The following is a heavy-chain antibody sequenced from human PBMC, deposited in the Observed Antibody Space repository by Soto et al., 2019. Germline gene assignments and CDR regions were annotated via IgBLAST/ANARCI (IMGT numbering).Heavy chain of an antibody. CDR3: AKDAYYYDSSGYYYHNPTFYYFDY. D-gene: IGHD3-22*01. Sequence: GGSLRLSCAASGFTFSSYAMSWVRQAPGKGLEWVSAISGSGGSTYYADSVKGRFTISRDNSKNTLYLQMNSLRAEDTAVYYCAKDAYYYDSSGYYYHNPTFYYFDYWGQGTLVTVSS. CDR1: GFTFSSYA. V-gene: IGHV3-23*01. CDR2: ISGSGGST. J-gene: IGHJ4*02.